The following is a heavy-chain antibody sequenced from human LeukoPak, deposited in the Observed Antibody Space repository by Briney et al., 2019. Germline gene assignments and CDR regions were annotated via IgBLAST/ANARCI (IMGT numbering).Heavy chain of an antibody. CDR2: INTDGSST. D-gene: IGHD6-19*01. J-gene: IGHJ4*02. Sequence: PGGSLRLSCAASGFTFSSYWMHWVRQAPGKGLVWVSRINTDGSSTSYADSVKGRFTISRDNAKNTLYLQMNSLRAEDTAVYYCAKERIKAVAGTYFGYWGQGTLVTVSS. V-gene: IGHV3-74*01. CDR1: GFTFSSYW. CDR3: AKERIKAVAGTYFGY.